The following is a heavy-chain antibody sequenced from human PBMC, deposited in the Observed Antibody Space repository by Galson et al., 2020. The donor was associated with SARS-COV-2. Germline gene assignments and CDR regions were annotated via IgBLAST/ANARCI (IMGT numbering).Heavy chain of an antibody. CDR3: ARDPYRNDYSNRD. CDR1: NNSCGYY. D-gene: IGHD4-4*01. J-gene: IGHJ4*02. Sequence: NNSCGYYWSWFRQHPGKGLESIGYIYYRGSNYYNPSLKSRVTISVDTSKNQFSLKLSSVTAADTAVYYCARDPYRNDYSNRDCGQGTLVTVSS. V-gene: IGHV4-31*02. CDR2: IYYRGSN.